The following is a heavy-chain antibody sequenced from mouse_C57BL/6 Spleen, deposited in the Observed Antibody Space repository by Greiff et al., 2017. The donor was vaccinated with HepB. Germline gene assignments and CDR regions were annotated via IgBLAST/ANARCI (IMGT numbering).Heavy chain of an antibody. CDR3: ARSYDYDEGYYAMDY. J-gene: IGHJ4*01. V-gene: IGHV5-16*01. Sequence: EMKLVESEGGLVQPGSSMKLSCTASGFTFSDYYMAWVRQVPEKGLEWVANINYDGSSTYYLDSLKSRFIITRDNAKNILYLQMSSLKSEDTATYYCARSYDYDEGYYAMDYWGQGTSVTVSS. CDR2: INYDGSST. CDR1: GFTFSDYY. D-gene: IGHD2-4*01.